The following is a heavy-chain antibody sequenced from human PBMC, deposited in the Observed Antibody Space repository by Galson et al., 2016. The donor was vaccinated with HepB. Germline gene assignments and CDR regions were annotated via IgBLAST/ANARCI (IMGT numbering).Heavy chain of an antibody. D-gene: IGHD2-15*01. CDR1: GGSISSGGYS. J-gene: IGHJ4*02. V-gene: IGHV4-30-2*01. CDR3: ASLGFSCSGGSCYGSDWDY. CDR2: IYHSGNT. Sequence: TLSLTCAVSGGSISSGGYSWSWIRRPPGKGLEWIGYIYHSGNTYYNPSLKSRVTISVDRSKNQFSLKLTSVTAADTAVYYCASLGFSCSGGSCYGSDWDYWGQGTLVTVSS.